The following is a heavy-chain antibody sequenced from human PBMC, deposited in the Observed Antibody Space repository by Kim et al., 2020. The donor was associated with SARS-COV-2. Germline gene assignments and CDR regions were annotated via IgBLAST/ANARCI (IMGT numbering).Heavy chain of an antibody. CDR2: ISYDGSNK. Sequence: GGSLRLSCAASGFTFSSYGMHWVRQAPGKGLEWVAVISYDGSNKYYADSVKGRFTISRDNSKNTLYLQMNSLRAEDTAVYYCAKESGSWIYYAWTYYYYDMDVWGQGTTVTFSS. D-gene: IGHD3-10*01. CDR1: GFTFSSYG. J-gene: IGHJ6*02. V-gene: IGHV3-30*18. CDR3: AKESGSWIYYAWTYYYYDMDV.